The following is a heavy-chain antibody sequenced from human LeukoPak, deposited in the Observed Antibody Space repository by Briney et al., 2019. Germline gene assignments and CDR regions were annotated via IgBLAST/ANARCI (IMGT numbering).Heavy chain of an antibody. CDR1: GITLSNYG. V-gene: IGHV3-23*01. CDR3: AKRGVVIRVILVGFHKEAYYFDS. J-gene: IGHJ4*02. CDR2: IRDSGGRT. Sequence: PGGSLRLSCVVSGITLSNYGMSWVRQAPGKGLEWVAGIRDSGGRTDYADSVKGRFTISRDNPKNTLYLQMNSLRAEDTAVYFCAKRGVVIRVILVGFHKEAYYFDSWGQGALVTVSS. D-gene: IGHD3-22*01.